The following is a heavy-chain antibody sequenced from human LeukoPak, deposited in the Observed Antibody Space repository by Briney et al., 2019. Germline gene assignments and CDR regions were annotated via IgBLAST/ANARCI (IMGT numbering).Heavy chain of an antibody. Sequence: ASVKVSCKASGYTFTSYGISWVRRAPGQGLGWMGWISAYNGNTNYAQELQGRVTMTTDTSTSTAYMELRSLRSDDTAVYYCARVSDCCWYSSGWSAYYYGMDVWGQGTTVTVSS. CDR1: GYTFTSYG. D-gene: IGHD6-19*01. CDR3: ARVSDCCWYSSGWSAYYYGMDV. J-gene: IGHJ6*02. V-gene: IGHV1-18*01. CDR2: ISAYNGNT.